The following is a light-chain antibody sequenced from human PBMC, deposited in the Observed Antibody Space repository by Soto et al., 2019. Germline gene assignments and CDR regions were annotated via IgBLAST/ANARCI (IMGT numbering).Light chain of an antibody. CDR2: DTS. Sequence: QAVVTQEPSLTVSPGGTVTLTCGSSTGAVTSGHYPYWFQQKPGQAPRTLIYDTSNKYSWTPARFSGSLLGGKAALTLSGAQPEDEADYYCLLTPTLPGVFGGGTKLTVL. CDR1: TGAVTSGHY. V-gene: IGLV7-46*01. J-gene: IGLJ3*02. CDR3: LLTPTLPGV.